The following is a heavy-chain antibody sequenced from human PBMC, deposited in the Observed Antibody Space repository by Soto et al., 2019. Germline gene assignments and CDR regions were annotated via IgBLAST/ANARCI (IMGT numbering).Heavy chain of an antibody. J-gene: IGHJ6*02. D-gene: IGHD5-18*01. V-gene: IGHV3-15*07. CDR3: TTALDTAMVIYYYGMDV. CDR2: IKSKTDGGTT. CDR1: GFTFSNAW. Sequence: GESLKISCAASGFTFSNAWMNWVRQAPGKGLEWVGRIKSKTDGGTTDYAAPVKGRFTISRDDSKNTLYLQMNSLKTEDTAVYYCTTALDTAMVIYYYGMDVWGQGTTVTVSS.